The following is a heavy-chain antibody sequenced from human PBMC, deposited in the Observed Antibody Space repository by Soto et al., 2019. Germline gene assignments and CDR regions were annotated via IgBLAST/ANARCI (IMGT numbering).Heavy chain of an antibody. CDR2: LDQDGSER. D-gene: IGHD3-16*01. J-gene: IGHJ4*02. V-gene: IGHV3-7*01. Sequence: EVQLVESGEGLVQPGGSLRLSCAASGFTFSTYWMTWVRRPPGKGLEWVANLDQDGSERYYVDSARGRFTISRDNAKNSLYLQMNSLRAEDTAVYCCVCGGNFFVYWGQGTLVTVSP. CDR1: GFTFSTYW. CDR3: VCGGNFFVY.